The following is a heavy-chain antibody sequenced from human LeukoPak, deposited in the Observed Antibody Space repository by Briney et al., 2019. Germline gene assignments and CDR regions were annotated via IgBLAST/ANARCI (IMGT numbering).Heavy chain of an antibody. Sequence: GASMKVSCKASGYTFTGYYMHWVRQAPGQGLEWMGWINPNSGGTNYAQKFQGRVTMTRDTSISTAYMELSRLRSDDTAVYYCAVRGVIIKVSYFDYWGQGTLVTVSS. CDR3: AVRGVIIKVSYFDY. V-gene: IGHV1-2*02. CDR1: GYTFTGYY. D-gene: IGHD3-10*01. CDR2: INPNSGGT. J-gene: IGHJ4*02.